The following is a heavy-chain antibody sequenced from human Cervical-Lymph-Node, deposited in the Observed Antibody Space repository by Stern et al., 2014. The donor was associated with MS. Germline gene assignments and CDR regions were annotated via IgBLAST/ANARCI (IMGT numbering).Heavy chain of an antibody. V-gene: IGHV1-69*06. CDR2: IIPLFGSA. D-gene: IGHD5-24*01. J-gene: IGHJ4*02. CDR3: ATDGEMTTIGLQY. CDR1: GGSFITHA. Sequence: QVQLVQSGAEVRKPGSSVTVSCKASGGSFITHAFSWVRQAPGRGLEWIGGIIPLFGSAHSAQKFQGRLTLIADKATTTAYMELNSLTTEDTAVYYCATDGEMTTIGLQYWGQGTLVAVSS.